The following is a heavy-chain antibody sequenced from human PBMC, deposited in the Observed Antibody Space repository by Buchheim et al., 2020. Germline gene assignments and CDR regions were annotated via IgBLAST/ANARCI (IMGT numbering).Heavy chain of an antibody. D-gene: IGHD2-8*01. V-gene: IGHV3-23*01. Sequence: EVQLLESGGGLVQPGGSLRLSCAASGFTFSGYSMSWARQSPRKGLEWVAGVGRDGSYTYYGDSVKGRFTISSDHSKNCLYLEMNGLRVDDTAIYYRVKDRPCTNCSPMDVWGQGTT. CDR3: VKDRPCTNCSPMDV. CDR1: GFTFSGYS. CDR2: VGRDGSYT. J-gene: IGHJ6*02.